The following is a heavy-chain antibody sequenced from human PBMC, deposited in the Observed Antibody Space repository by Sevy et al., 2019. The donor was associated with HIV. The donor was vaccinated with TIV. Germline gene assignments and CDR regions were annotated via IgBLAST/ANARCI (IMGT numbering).Heavy chain of an antibody. CDR1: GDSVSSNSAA. Sequence: SQTLSLTCAISGDSVSSNSAAWNWFRQYPSRGLESLGRTYYRSKWYNDYAISVKSRITINPDTSKNQFSLQLNSVTPEDTAVYYCARDPDYGGNSGPFDYWGQGTLVTVSS. CDR2: TYYRSKWYN. D-gene: IGHD4-17*01. V-gene: IGHV6-1*01. J-gene: IGHJ4*02. CDR3: ARDPDYGGNSGPFDY.